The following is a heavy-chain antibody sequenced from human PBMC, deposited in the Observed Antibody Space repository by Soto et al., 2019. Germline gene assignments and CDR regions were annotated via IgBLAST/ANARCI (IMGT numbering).Heavy chain of an antibody. J-gene: IGHJ6*02. D-gene: IGHD6-19*01. Sequence: ASVKVSCKVSGYTLTELSMHWVRQAPGKGLEWMGGFDPEDGETIYAQKFQGRVTMTEDTSTDTAYMELSSLRSEDTAVYYCATDLAVAGTPDYYYYGMDVCGQGTTVTVSS. V-gene: IGHV1-24*01. CDR3: ATDLAVAGTPDYYYYGMDV. CDR1: GYTLTELS. CDR2: FDPEDGET.